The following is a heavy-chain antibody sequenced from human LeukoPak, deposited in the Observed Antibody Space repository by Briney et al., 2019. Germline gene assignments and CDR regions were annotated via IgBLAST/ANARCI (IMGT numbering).Heavy chain of an antibody. CDR3: ATYSSSNGREFQY. CDR1: GFTISDYF. CDR2: MSSSVTTI. J-gene: IGHJ1*01. Sequence: GGSLRLSCAASGFTISDYFMSWIRQAPGKGLEWVSYMSSSVTTIYYGDSGKGRFTISRDNIKNSLYLQMNSLRADDTAVYYCATYSSSNGREFQYWGQGTLVTVSS. D-gene: IGHD2-2*01. V-gene: IGHV3-11*01.